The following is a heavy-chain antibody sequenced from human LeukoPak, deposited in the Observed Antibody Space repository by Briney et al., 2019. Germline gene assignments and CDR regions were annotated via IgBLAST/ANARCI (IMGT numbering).Heavy chain of an antibody. J-gene: IGHJ4*02. CDR2: ISGSGGTA. CDR3: AKKGYYDGSGYYMYSFDH. Sequence: PSETLSLTCTVSGYSISSGYYWGWIRQPPGKGLEWVSAISGSGGTAYYADSVKGRFTISRDNSKNTLYLQMNSLRAEDTAVYYCAKKGYYDGSGYYMYSFDHWGQGTLVTVSS. CDR1: GYSISSGYY. V-gene: IGHV3-23*01. D-gene: IGHD3-22*01.